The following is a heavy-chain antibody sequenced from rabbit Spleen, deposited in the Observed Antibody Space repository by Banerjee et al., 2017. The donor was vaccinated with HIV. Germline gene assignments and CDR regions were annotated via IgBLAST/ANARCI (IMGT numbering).Heavy chain of an antibody. CDR2: INIVSGQI. Sequence: QSLEESGGGLVQPGGSLTLSCKASGFIFSDNYAMCWVRQAPGKGLEWIGCINIVSGQISYASWAKGRFTISKTSSTTVTLQMTSLTAADTASYFCARDLPGVIGWNFGFWGPGTLVTVS. CDR1: GFIFSDNYA. D-gene: IGHD3-1*01. J-gene: IGHJ4*02. V-gene: IGHV1S40*01. CDR3: ARDLPGVIGWNFGF.